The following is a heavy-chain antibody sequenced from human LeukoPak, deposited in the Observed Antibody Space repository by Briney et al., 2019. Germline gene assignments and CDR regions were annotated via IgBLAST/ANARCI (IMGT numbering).Heavy chain of an antibody. Sequence: RPGGSLRLSYAASGFIFNNYGLIWVRQAPGKGLEWVSAISNDGGGTQYADFVEGRFTISRDNSKNTLFLQMSSLRAEDTALYYCAKGSSGYFADLWGQGTLVTVSS. V-gene: IGHV3-23*01. CDR2: ISNDGGGT. CDR3: AKGSSGYFADL. D-gene: IGHD3-22*01. CDR1: GFIFNNYG. J-gene: IGHJ5*02.